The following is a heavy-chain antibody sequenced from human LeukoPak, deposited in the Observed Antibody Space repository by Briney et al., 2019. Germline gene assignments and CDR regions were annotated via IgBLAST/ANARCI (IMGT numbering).Heavy chain of an antibody. CDR2: IYYSGST. CDR3: ARSTEYSSGWYYYYYMDV. J-gene: IGHJ6*03. D-gene: IGHD6-19*01. Sequence: SETLSLTCTVSGGSISSSSYYWGWIRQPPGKGLEWIGSIYYSGSTYYNPSLKSRVTISVDTSKNQFSLKLSSVTAADTAVYYCARSTEYSSGWYYYYYMDVWGKGTTVTISS. CDR1: GGSISSSSYY. V-gene: IGHV4-39*01.